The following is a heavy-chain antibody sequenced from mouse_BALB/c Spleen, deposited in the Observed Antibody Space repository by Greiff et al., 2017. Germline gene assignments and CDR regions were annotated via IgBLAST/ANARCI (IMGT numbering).Heavy chain of an antibody. CDR2: INPSSGYT. CDR3: ARWGGYDVWDFDV. J-gene: IGHJ1*01. CDR1: GYTFTSYT. Sequence: QVQLQQSAAELARPGASVKMSCKASGYTFTSYTMHWVKQRPGQGLEWIGYINPSSGYTEYNQKFKDKTTLTADKSSSTAYMQLSSLTSEDSAVYYCARWGGYDVWDFDVWGAGTTVTVSS. V-gene: IGHV1-4*02. D-gene: IGHD2-2*01.